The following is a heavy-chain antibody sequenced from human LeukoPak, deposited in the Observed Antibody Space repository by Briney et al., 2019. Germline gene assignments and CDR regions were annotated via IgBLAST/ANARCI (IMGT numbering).Heavy chain of an antibody. J-gene: IGHJ4*02. CDR3: ARILRERWLQSPLGY. CDR2: IYPGDSDT. Sequence: GESLKISCKGSGYSFTSYWIGWVRQMPGKGLEWMGTIYPGDSDTRCSPSSQGQVTISADRSTTTAYLQWSSLKASDTAMYYCARILRERWLQSPLGYWGQGTLVTVSS. V-gene: IGHV5-51*01. D-gene: IGHD5-24*01. CDR1: GYSFTSYW.